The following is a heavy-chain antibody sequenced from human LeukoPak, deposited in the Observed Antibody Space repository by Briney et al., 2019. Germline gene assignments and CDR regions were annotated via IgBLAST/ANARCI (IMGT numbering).Heavy chain of an antibody. D-gene: IGHD4-17*01. CDR2: IWYDGSNK. Sequence: GGSLRLSCAASGFTLSSYGMHWVRQAPGKGLEWVAVIWYDGSNKYYADSVKGRFTISRDNSKNTLYLQMNSLRAEDTAVYYCARVDYGDYVANYWGQGTLVTVSS. J-gene: IGHJ4*02. CDR1: GFTLSSYG. V-gene: IGHV3-33*01. CDR3: ARVDYGDYVANY.